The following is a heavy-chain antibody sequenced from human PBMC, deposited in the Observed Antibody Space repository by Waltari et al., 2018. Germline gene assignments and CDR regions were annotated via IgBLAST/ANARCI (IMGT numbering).Heavy chain of an antibody. CDR3: ASGRERSYGSANYYQLDY. CDR1: GYTVFAYP. CDR2: ITGNDNT. D-gene: IGHD3-10*01. V-gene: IGHV1-3*01. Sequence: QVQLVQSGAEMKKPGASVTLSCKASGYTVFAYPIHWVRQAPGQRLEWMGWITGNDNTKYSQRFKGRVTITRDRSASTSHMDLSTLSSEDTAVYYCASGRERSYGSANYYQLDYWGQGTLVTVSS. J-gene: IGHJ4*02.